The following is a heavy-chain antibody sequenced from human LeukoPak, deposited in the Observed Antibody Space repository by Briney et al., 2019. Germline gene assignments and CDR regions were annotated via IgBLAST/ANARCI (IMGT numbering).Heavy chain of an antibody. D-gene: IGHD4-17*01. V-gene: IGHV3-53*01. CDR1: GFIVSSSY. J-gene: IGHJ5*02. CDR2: IYSDGST. CDR3: ARNAGYGDLA. Sequence: PGGSLRLSCAASGFIVSSSYLSWVRQAPGKGLEWISLIYSDGSTFYAGSVKGRFTISRDNSKNTLSLQMNSLRAEDTAVYYCARNAGYGDLAWGQGTLVTVS.